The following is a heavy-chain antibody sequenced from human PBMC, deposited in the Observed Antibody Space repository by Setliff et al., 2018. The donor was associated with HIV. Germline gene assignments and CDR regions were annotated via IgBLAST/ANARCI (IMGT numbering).Heavy chain of an antibody. CDR2: INTNTGNP. Sequence: ASVKVSCKASGGTFSSYAISWVRQAPGQGLEWMGWINTNTGNPTYAQGFTGRFVFSLDTSVSTTYLQISSLKAEDTAVYFCASQAPIQQLVPYDAFDIWGQGTMVTVSS. V-gene: IGHV7-4-1*02. CDR1: GGTFSSYA. J-gene: IGHJ3*02. CDR3: ASQAPIQQLVPYDAFDI. D-gene: IGHD6-13*01.